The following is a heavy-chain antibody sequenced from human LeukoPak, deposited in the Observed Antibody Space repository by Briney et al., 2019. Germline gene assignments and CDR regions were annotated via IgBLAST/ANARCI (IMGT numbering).Heavy chain of an antibody. CDR1: GVAVSSNY. Sequence: GGSLRLSCAASGVAVSSNYMSWVRQAPGKGLEWVSIIYSGGGTYYADSVKGRFTISRDNSKNTLYLQMNSLRAEDTAVYYCASRLMTTVSYFDCWGQGTLDTVSS. J-gene: IGHJ4*02. CDR3: ASRLMTTVSYFDC. V-gene: IGHV3-66*01. D-gene: IGHD4-11*01. CDR2: IYSGGGT.